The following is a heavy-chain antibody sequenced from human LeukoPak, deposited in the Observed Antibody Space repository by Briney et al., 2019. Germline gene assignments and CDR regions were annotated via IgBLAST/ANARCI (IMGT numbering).Heavy chain of an antibody. V-gene: IGHV3-30*02. CDR3: AKDYYDSSGYYWS. CDR2: IRCDGSNK. D-gene: IGHD3-22*01. J-gene: IGHJ5*02. CDR1: GFTFSSYG. Sequence: QPGGSLRLSCAASGFTFSSYGMHWVRQAPGKGLEWVAFIRCDGSNKYYADSVKGRFTISRDNSKNTLYLQMNSLRAEDTAVYYCAKDYYDSSGYYWSWGQGTLVTVSS.